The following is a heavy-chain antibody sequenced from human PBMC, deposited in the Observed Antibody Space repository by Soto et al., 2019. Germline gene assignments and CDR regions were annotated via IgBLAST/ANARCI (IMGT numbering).Heavy chain of an antibody. V-gene: IGHV1-2*02. CDR3: ARDLCPLGSGSQCPTYGMDL. CDR1: GYSFTGHY. D-gene: IGHD3-10*01. Sequence: QVQLVQSGAEVKPPGASVKVSCKASGYSFTGHYMHWVRQVSGKRLEFLGWLKPDNGGTYYAPKFQGRDTFPGDASTTTAYMDLSGLNSDDTAVYYCARDLCPLGSGSQCPTYGMDLWGQGTTVAVSS. CDR2: LKPDNGGT. J-gene: IGHJ6*02.